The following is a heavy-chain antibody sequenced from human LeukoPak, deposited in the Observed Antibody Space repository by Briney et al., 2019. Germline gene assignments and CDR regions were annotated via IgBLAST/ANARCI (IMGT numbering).Heavy chain of an antibody. CDR3: AREYSSGGTDYFDY. CDR1: GGSISSSSYY. D-gene: IGHD6-19*01. Sequence: PSETLSVTCTVSGGSISSSSYYWGWIRQPPGKGLEWIGSIYNSGSTYYNPSLKSRVTISVDTSKNQFSLKLSSVTAADTAVYYCAREYSSGGTDYFDYWGQGTLVTVSS. CDR2: IYNSGST. J-gene: IGHJ4*02. V-gene: IGHV4-39*07.